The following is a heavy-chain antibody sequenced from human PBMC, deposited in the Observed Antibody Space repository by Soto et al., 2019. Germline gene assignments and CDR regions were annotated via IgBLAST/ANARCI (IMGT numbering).Heavy chain of an antibody. Sequence: PGGSLRLSCGTSGFTFANYGMGWVRQAPGRGLEWVSGISSSGGRTYYADSVKGRFTISRDNSKNTLFLQMNSLRAEDTAVYYCAKVAKSRVGIEYFGYWDQGSLVTVSS. CDR2: ISSSGGRT. CDR1: GFTFANYG. V-gene: IGHV3-23*01. CDR3: AKVAKSRVGIEYFGY. J-gene: IGHJ4*02. D-gene: IGHD1-26*01.